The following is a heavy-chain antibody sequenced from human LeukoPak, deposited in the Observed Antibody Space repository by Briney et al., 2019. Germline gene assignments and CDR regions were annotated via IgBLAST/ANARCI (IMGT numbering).Heavy chain of an antibody. V-gene: IGHV3-53*01. D-gene: IGHD6-13*01. CDR1: GFTVSSNY. CDR2: IYSGGST. CDR3: ARDRVAAAGAFRVLFDY. Sequence: PGGSLRLSCAASGFTVSSNYMSWVRQAPGKGLEWVSVIYSGGSTYYADSVKGRFTISRDNAKNSLYLQMNSLRAEDTAVYYCARDRVAAAGAFRVLFDYWGQGTLVTVSS. J-gene: IGHJ4*02.